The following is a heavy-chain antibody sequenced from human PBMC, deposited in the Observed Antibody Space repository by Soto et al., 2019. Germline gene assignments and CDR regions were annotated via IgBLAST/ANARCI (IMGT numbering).Heavy chain of an antibody. Sequence: QVQLQESGPGLVKPSETLSLTCSVSGDSISRKYWSWLRQPAGGGLEWIGRIYTTGATNYNSSLKSRVSMSVDTSKNQFSLRLTSVTAADTAVYFCAMTVIAPSPYLDHWDQGLLVTVSS. J-gene: IGHJ4*02. CDR3: AMTVIAPSPYLDH. CDR1: GDSISRKY. CDR2: IYTTGAT. V-gene: IGHV4-4*07. D-gene: IGHD4-17*01.